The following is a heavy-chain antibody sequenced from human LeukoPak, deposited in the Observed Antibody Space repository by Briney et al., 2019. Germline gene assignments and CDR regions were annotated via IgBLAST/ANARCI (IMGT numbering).Heavy chain of an antibody. V-gene: IGHV5-51*01. CDR2: IYPGEYDI. CDR1: GYSFSNYW. CDR3: ARRSGYSGYDFGY. Sequence: GESLKISCKGSGYSFSNYWIGWVRQMPGKGLEWMGIIYPGEYDIRYSPSFQGQVTISADKSISTAYLQWSSLKASDTAMYYCARRSGYSGYDFGYWGQGTLVTVSS. D-gene: IGHD5-12*01. J-gene: IGHJ4*02.